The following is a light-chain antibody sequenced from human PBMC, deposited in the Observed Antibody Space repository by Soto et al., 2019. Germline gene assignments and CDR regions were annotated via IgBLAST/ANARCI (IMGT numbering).Light chain of an antibody. CDR3: QQYSSWPPWT. CDR2: GAS. CDR1: QSVSSN. J-gene: IGKJ1*01. Sequence: EIVMTQSPATLSVSPGERATLSCRASQSVSSNLAWYQQKPGQAPRLLIYGASTRATGIPARFSGSGSGTEFTLTISRLEPEDFAVYYCQQYSSWPPWTFGQGTKVDIK. V-gene: IGKV3-15*01.